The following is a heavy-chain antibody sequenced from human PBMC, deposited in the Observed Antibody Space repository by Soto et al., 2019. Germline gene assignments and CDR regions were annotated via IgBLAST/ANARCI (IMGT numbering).Heavy chain of an antibody. Sequence: QVQLVESGGGVVQPGRSLRLSCAASGFTFSSYAMHWVRQAPGKGLEWVAVISYDGSNKYYADSVKGRFTISRDNAKNTLYLPITSLSPVATAVYYCASAYYHRSGCFGSDWGHGTLVTVSS. CDR3: ASAYYHRSGCFGSD. CDR2: ISYDGSNK. CDR1: GFTFSSYA. D-gene: IGHD3-22*01. V-gene: IGHV3-30-3*01. J-gene: IGHJ4*01.